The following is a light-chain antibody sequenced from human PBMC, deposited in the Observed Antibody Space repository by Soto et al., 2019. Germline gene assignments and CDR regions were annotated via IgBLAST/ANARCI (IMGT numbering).Light chain of an antibody. CDR3: MQALQTPRT. Sequence: DIVMTQSPLSLPVTPGEPASISCRASQSLLHSNGYNYLDWYLQKPGQSPQLLIYLGSNRASGVHDRFSGSGSGTDFTLKISRVEAEDVGVYYCMQALQTPRTFGQGTKLEI. V-gene: IGKV2-28*01. CDR2: LGS. CDR1: QSLLHSNGYNY. J-gene: IGKJ2*02.